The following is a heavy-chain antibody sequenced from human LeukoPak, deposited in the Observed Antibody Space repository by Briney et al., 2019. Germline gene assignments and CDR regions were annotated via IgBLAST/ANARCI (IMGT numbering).Heavy chain of an antibody. CDR1: GFTFSSYA. Sequence: GGSLRLSCAASGFTFSSYAMSCVRQAPGKGLEWVSAISGSGGSTYYADSVKGRFTISRDNSKNTLYLQMNSLRAEDTAVYYCAKVRVNDYVWGSYRYPFDYWGQGTLVTVSS. CDR2: ISGSGGST. J-gene: IGHJ4*02. CDR3: AKVRVNDYVWGSYRYPFDY. V-gene: IGHV3-23*01. D-gene: IGHD3-16*02.